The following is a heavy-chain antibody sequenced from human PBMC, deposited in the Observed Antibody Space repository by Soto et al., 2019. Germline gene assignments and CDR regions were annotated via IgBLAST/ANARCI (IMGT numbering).Heavy chain of an antibody. CDR1: GFTFSSYG. CDR2: IWNDGSDK. Sequence: QVQLVESGGGVVQPGRSLRLSCAASGFTFSSYGMHWVRQAPGKGLVWVAVIWNDGSDKYYADSVKGRFTISSDNSKNTLKLQMNSLRAEDTAVYYCARWGIAAGDYWGQGALVTVSS. J-gene: IGHJ4*02. V-gene: IGHV3-33*01. CDR3: ARWGIAAGDY. D-gene: IGHD6-13*01.